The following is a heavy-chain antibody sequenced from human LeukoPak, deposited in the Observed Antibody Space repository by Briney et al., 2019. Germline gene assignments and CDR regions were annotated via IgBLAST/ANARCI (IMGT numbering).Heavy chain of an antibody. Sequence: RPGGSLRLSCAASGFTFDDYGMSWVRQAPGKGLEWASGINWNGGSTGYADSVKGRFTISRDNAKNSLYLQMNSLRAEDTALYYCARDSGFPYYDSGSYEAGAFDIWGQGTMVTVSS. V-gene: IGHV3-20*04. CDR3: ARDSGFPYYDSGSYEAGAFDI. CDR2: INWNGGST. D-gene: IGHD3-10*01. CDR1: GFTFDDYG. J-gene: IGHJ3*02.